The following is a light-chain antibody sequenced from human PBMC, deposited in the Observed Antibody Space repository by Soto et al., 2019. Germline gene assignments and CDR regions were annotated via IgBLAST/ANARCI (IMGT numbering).Light chain of an antibody. CDR2: ENN. V-gene: IGLV1-51*02. J-gene: IGLJ1*01. CDR3: GTWDSSLSAYV. Sequence: SVLTHPPSLSSAPGHNVTISCSGSSSNIGNDYVSWYQQLPGTAPKLLIYENNKRPSGIPDRFSGSKSGTSATLGITGLQTGDAADYYCGTWDSSLSAYVFGTGTKVTVL. CDR1: SSNIGNDY.